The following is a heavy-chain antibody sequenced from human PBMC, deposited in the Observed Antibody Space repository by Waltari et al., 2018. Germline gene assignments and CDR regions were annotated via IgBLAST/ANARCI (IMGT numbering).Heavy chain of an antibody. D-gene: IGHD4-17*01. Sequence: QLVESGGGLVQPGGSLRLSCSASGFRFSKSAMHWVRQAPGKGLEWIGNIYFSGSPYYNPSLKSRVTITLDTFKNQFSLKLTSVGAADTAVYYCASALDDYNDSQYFQRWGQGTLVTVSS. V-gene: IGHV4-39*01. CDR3: ASALDDYNDSQYFQR. CDR1: GFRFSKSA. CDR2: IYFSGSP. J-gene: IGHJ1*01.